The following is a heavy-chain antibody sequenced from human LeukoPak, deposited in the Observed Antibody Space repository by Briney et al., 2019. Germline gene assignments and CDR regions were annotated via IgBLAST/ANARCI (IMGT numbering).Heavy chain of an antibody. CDR1: GGSISSYY. D-gene: IGHD2-2*01. V-gene: IGHV4-34*01. Sequence: SETLSLTCTVSGGSISSYYWSWIRQPPGKGLEWIGEMNHSGSTNYNPSLKSRVTTSVDTSKNQFSLKLSSVTAADTAVYYCARWGTYASTSNWFDPWGQGTLVTVSS. CDR3: ARWGTYASTSNWFDP. CDR2: MNHSGST. J-gene: IGHJ5*02.